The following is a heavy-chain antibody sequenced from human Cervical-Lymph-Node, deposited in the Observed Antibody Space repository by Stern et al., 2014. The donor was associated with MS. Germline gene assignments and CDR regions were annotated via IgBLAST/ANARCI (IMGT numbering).Heavy chain of an antibody. CDR2: IIPVVGTA. CDR1: GGTFSRYG. Sequence: QVQLVQSGAEVMKPGSSVKVSCKASGGTFSRYGISWVRQAPGQGLEWMGGIIPVVGTADYAEQFQGRVTITADGSTSTAYMELSSLTSADTAVYYCARGPYNRDFFEYWGQGTLVTVSS. J-gene: IGHJ4*02. D-gene: IGHD1-1*01. V-gene: IGHV1-69*01. CDR3: ARGPYNRDFFEY.